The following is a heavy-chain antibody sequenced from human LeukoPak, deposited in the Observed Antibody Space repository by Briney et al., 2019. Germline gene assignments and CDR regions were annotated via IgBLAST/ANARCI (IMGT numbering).Heavy chain of an antibody. Sequence: SETLSLTCTVSGGPISDYYWSWVRQSPGTGLEWIGHIHYSGRTIYNPSLRSRVTISVDTSNNRFSLKLTSVTAADTAVYYCARDAIDCCAGSPVYWGQGILVTVSS. V-gene: IGHV4-59*01. J-gene: IGHJ4*02. CDR1: GGPISDYY. D-gene: IGHD3-10*02. CDR3: ARDAIDCCAGSPVY. CDR2: IHYSGRT.